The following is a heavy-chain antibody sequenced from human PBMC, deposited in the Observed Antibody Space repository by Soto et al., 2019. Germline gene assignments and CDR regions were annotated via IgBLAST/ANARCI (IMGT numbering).Heavy chain of an antibody. D-gene: IGHD6-13*01. CDR2: IIPMLDIT. Sequence: SVKVSCKASGGTFSTYTIIWVRQAPGQGLEWMGRIIPMLDITNNAQRFQGRVTITADKSTSTAYLELSSLRSEDTAVYYCTLGSWSAETFDIWGGGTMVTV. J-gene: IGHJ3*02. CDR1: GGTFSTYT. CDR3: TLGSWSAETFDI. V-gene: IGHV1-69*02.